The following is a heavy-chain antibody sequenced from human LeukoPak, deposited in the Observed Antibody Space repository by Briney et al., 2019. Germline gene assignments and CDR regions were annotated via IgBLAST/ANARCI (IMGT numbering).Heavy chain of an antibody. J-gene: IGHJ3*02. CDR1: GFTFSSYA. Sequence: GGSLRLSCAASGFTFSSYAMNWVRQAPGKGLEWVSYISSSISSGSTIYYVDSVKGRFTISRDNAKNSFYLQMHRLRAEDTAVYYCARSRGFGEPWGAFDIWGQGTMVTVSS. CDR3: ARSRGFGEPWGAFDI. D-gene: IGHD3-10*01. CDR2: ISSSISSGSTI. V-gene: IGHV3-48*04.